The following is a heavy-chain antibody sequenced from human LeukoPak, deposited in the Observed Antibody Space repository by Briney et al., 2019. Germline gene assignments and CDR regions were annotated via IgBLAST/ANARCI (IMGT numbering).Heavy chain of an antibody. CDR2: ISGSGSTI. CDR3: ARDGLATVRGG. J-gene: IGHJ4*02. CDR1: GFTFSSYE. Sequence: GGSLRLSCAASGFTFSSYEMNWVRQAPGQGLEWVSYISGSGSTIYYADPVKGRFTISRDNAKNSLYLQMNSLRAEDTAVYYCARDGLATVRGGWGQGTLVTVSS. V-gene: IGHV3-48*03. D-gene: IGHD4-17*01.